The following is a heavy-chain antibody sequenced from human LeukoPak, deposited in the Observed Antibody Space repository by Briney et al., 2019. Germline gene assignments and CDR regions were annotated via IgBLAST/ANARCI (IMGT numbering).Heavy chain of an antibody. CDR1: GGSISTYF. CDR3: ARGLQTNVDY. V-gene: IGHV4-38-2*02. Sequence: SETLSLTCTVSGGSISTYFWSWIRQPPGKGLEWIGSIYHSGSTYYNPSLKSRVTISVDTSKNQFSLKLSSVTAADTAVYYCARGLQTNVDYWGQGTLVTVSS. CDR2: IYHSGST. J-gene: IGHJ4*02. D-gene: IGHD5-18*01.